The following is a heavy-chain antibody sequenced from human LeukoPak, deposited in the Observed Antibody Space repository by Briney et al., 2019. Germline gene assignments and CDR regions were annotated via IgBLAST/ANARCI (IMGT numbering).Heavy chain of an antibody. Sequence: GGSLRLSCAASGFTFSSYAMHWVRQAPGKGLEWVAVISYDGSNKYYADSVKGRFTISRDNSKNTLYLQMNSLRAEDTAVYYRARDVYGDGSWGQGTLVTVSS. V-gene: IGHV3-30-3*01. CDR2: ISYDGSNK. D-gene: IGHD4-17*01. CDR3: ARDVYGDGS. J-gene: IGHJ5*02. CDR1: GFTFSSYA.